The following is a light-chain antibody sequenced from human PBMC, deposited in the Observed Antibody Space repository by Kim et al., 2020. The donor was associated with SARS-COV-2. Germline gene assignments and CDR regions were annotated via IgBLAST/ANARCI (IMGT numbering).Light chain of an antibody. CDR3: QEYNSWPALS. J-gene: IGKJ4*01. CDR1: HSVAGK. Sequence: DIVMTQSPATLSVSPGERATLSCRASHSVAGKLAWYQQKPGQAPRLLIYGASVRATGIPARFSGSGSGTEFTLTISSLQSEDFAVYYCQEYNSWPALSFGGGTKVEIK. V-gene: IGKV3D-15*01. CDR2: GAS.